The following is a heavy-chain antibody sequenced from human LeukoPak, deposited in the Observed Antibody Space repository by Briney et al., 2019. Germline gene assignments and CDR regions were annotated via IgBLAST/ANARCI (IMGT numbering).Heavy chain of an antibody. CDR3: AREEAGVGYYGSGSYYRGYFQH. V-gene: IGHV4-38-2*02. D-gene: IGHD3-10*01. CDR2: IYHSGTT. Sequence: SETLSLTCTVSGYSISSGYYWGWIRQPPGKGLEWIGSIYHSGTTYYNPSLKSRVTISVDTSKNQFSLKLSSVTAADTAVYYCAREEAGVGYYGSGSYYRGYFQHWGQGTLVTVSS. J-gene: IGHJ1*01. CDR1: GYSISSGYY.